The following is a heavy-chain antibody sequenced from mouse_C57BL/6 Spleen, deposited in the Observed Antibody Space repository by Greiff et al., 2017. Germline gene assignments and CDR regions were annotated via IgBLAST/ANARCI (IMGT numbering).Heavy chain of an antibody. CDR3: ARRNYVRYFDY. CDR2: IDPSDSYT. D-gene: IGHD2-1*01. Sequence: QVQLQQSGAELVKPGASVKLSCKASGYTFTSYWMQWVKQRPGQGLEWIGEIDPSDSYTNYNQKFKGKATLTVDTSSSTAYMQLSSLTSEDSAVYYCARRNYVRYFDYWGQGTTLTVSS. J-gene: IGHJ2*01. CDR1: GYTFTSYW. V-gene: IGHV1-50*01.